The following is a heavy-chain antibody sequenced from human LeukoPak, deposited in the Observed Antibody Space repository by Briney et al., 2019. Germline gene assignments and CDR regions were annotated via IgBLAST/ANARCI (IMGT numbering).Heavy chain of an antibody. Sequence: ASVKVSCKASGYTFTSYGISWVRQAPGQRLEWMGWINVGNGDTKYSQRFQGRVTIARDTSANTAYMELSSLRSEDTAVYYCARDRGGTGDFDYWGQGTLVTVSS. CDR1: GYTFTSYG. CDR3: ARDRGGTGDFDY. V-gene: IGHV1-3*01. J-gene: IGHJ4*02. CDR2: INVGNGDT. D-gene: IGHD1-1*01.